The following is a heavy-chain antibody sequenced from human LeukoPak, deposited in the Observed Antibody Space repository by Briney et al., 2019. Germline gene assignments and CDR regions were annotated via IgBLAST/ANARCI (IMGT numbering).Heavy chain of an antibody. D-gene: IGHD6-6*01. CDR3: ASLAARRFLDP. J-gene: IGHJ5*02. CDR1: GFTVSSNY. Sequence: GGSLRLSCAASGFTVSSNYMSWVRQAPGKGLEWVSVIYSGGSTYYADSVKGRFTISRDNSKNTLYLQKNSLRAEDTAVYYCASLAARRFLDPWGQGTLVTVSS. V-gene: IGHV3-53*01. CDR2: IYSGGST.